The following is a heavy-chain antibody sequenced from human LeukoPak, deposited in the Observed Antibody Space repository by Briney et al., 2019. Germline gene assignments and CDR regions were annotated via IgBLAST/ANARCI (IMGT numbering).Heavy chain of an antibody. CDR3: ARDPHSLDY. J-gene: IGHJ4*02. V-gene: IGHV3-23*01. CDR2: IDSSGGAT. CDR1: GFTFSSYA. Sequence: GGSLRLSCAASGFTFSSYAIYWVRQVPGKGLEWVSAIDSSGGATFYADSVKGRFTISRDNARNSLFLQMNSLRDEDTAVYYCARDPHSLDYWGPGTLVTVSS.